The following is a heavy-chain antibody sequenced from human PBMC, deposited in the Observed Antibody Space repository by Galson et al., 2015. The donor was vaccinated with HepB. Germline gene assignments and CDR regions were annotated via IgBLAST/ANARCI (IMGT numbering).Heavy chain of an antibody. CDR2: IWYDGSNK. CDR1: GFPFSSYA. J-gene: IGHJ4*02. V-gene: IGHV3-30*04. Sequence: LRLSCAASGFPFSSYAMHWVRQAPGKGLEWVAVIWYDGSNKYYADSVKGRFTISRDNSKNTLYLQMNSLRAEDTAVYYCAKDLFYEFWSGYYFDYWGQGTLVTVSS. D-gene: IGHD3-3*01. CDR3: AKDLFYEFWSGYYFDY.